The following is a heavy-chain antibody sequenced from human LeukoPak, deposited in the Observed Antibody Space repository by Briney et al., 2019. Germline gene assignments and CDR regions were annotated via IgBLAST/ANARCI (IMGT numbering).Heavy chain of an antibody. V-gene: IGHV4-59*01. J-gene: IGHJ4*02. CDR3: ARGVYIAAAQYAY. D-gene: IGHD6-13*01. CDR2: IYYSGTT. Sequence: SETLSLTCTVSGGSISSYYWSWIRQPPGKGLEWIGYIYYSGTTNYNPSLKSRVTISVDMSKNQFSLKLSSVTAADTAVYYCARGVYIAAAQYAYWGQGALVTVSS. CDR1: GGSISSYY.